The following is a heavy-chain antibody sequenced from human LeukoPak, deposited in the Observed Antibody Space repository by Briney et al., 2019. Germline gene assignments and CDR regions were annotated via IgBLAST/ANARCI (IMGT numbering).Heavy chain of an antibody. V-gene: IGHV4-31*01. Sequence: SETLSLTCNVSSGSISSGTHYWSWVRQRPGKGLEWIGHVFHSGSTYYNPSLQSQSIISIDTSKNQFSLNLNSVTAADTAVYYCARVLTIGGMRFDSWGQGTLVTVSS. CDR3: ARVLTIGGMRFDS. D-gene: IGHD3-10*01. J-gene: IGHJ4*02. CDR2: VFHSGST. CDR1: SGSISSGTHY.